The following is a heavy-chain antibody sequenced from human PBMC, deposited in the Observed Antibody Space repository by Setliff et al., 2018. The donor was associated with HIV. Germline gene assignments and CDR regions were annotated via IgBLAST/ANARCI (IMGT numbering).Heavy chain of an antibody. V-gene: IGHV4-39*07. Sequence: SETLSLTCNVSGGSIRSNRDHWGWIRQTPGKGLEWIGSISYSGNTYYHPSLQSRVTISLDMSKDQFSLKVKSVTAADTAIYYCARDPHYFDRSGYYSYFYFDYWGQGMLVTVSS. CDR2: ISYSGNT. J-gene: IGHJ4*02. CDR3: ARDPHYFDRSGYYSYFYFDY. CDR1: GGSIRSNRDH. D-gene: IGHD3-22*01.